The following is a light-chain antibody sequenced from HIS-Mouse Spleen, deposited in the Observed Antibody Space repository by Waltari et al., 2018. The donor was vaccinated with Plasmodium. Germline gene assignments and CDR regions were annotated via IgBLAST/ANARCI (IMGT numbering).Light chain of an antibody. V-gene: IGKV3-20*01. J-gene: IGKJ2*01. CDR3: QQYGSSPPYT. CDR2: GAS. Sequence: EIVFTPSPGTLSLSPGERATLYCRASQSVSSSYLAWYQQKPGQAPRLLIYGASSRATGIPDRFSGSGSGTDFTLTISRLEPEDFAVYYCQQYGSSPPYTFGQGTKLEIK. CDR1: QSVSSSY.